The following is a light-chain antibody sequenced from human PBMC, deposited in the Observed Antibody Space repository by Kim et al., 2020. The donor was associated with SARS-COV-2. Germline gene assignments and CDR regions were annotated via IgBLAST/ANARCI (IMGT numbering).Light chain of an antibody. CDR1: NSDVGGYNF. Sequence: GQSITLSCTGTNSDVGGYNFVSLYQHHPGKAPTLIIYDVSNRPSGISNRFSGSKSGNTASLTISGLQAEDEGDYYCNSYTSSSTLLFGGGTQLTVL. J-gene: IGLJ2*01. CDR2: DVS. V-gene: IGLV2-14*03. CDR3: NSYTSSSTLL.